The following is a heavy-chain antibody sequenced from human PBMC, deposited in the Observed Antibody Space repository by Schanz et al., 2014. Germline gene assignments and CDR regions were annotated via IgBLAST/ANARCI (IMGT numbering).Heavy chain of an antibody. D-gene: IGHD2-21*01. CDR1: GYIFINSG. V-gene: IGHV1-18*01. CDR2: INTANGNA. CDR3: ARDLPYCDGGKCYSDGFDI. J-gene: IGHJ3*02. Sequence: QVQLVQSGAEVKKPGATVKVSCKASGYIFINSGISWVRQAPGQGLEWMGWINTANGNAKYSANFQARVTITRDTSATTAYMELTNLRSEDTAVYYCARDLPYCDGGKCYSDGFDIWGQGTLVTISS.